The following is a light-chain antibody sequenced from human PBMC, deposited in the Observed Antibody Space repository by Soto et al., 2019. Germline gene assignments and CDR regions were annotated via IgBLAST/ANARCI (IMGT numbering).Light chain of an antibody. CDR3: QQYYSTPS. Sequence: DIVMTQSPDSLAASLGERATINCKSSQSVLYSSNNKNYLAWYQQKPGQPPKLLIYWASNRESGVPDRFSGSGSGTGFTLTISSLQAEDVAVYYCQQYYSTPSFGQGTRLEIK. V-gene: IGKV4-1*01. J-gene: IGKJ5*01. CDR1: QSVLYSSNNKNY. CDR2: WAS.